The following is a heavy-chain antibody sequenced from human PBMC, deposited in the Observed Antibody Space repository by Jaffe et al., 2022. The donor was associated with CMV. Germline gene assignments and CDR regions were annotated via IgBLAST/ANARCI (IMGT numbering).Heavy chain of an antibody. Sequence: QLQLQESGPGLVKSSETLSLTCTVSGGSISSSSYYWGWIRQSPGKGLEWIGSIYFSGSIYYNPSLKSRVTISADMSKNHFSLKLSSVTAADTAVYYCARQDIVEMVYATDYWGQGTLVTVSS. V-gene: IGHV4-39*01. CDR2: IYFSGSI. CDR1: GGSISSSSYY. CDR3: ARQDIVEMVYATDY. J-gene: IGHJ4*02. D-gene: IGHD2-8*01.